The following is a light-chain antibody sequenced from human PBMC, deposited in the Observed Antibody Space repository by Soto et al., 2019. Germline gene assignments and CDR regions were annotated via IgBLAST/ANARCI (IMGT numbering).Light chain of an antibody. CDR1: QSISSSY. V-gene: IGKV3-20*01. Sequence: EIVLTQSPGTLSLSPGERATLSCRASQSISSSYLAWYRQKPGQAPRLLIYGASSRATGIPDRFSGSGSGTDFTLTISRLETEDFAVYYCQQYGSSRTFGQGTKVEIK. J-gene: IGKJ1*01. CDR2: GAS. CDR3: QQYGSSRT.